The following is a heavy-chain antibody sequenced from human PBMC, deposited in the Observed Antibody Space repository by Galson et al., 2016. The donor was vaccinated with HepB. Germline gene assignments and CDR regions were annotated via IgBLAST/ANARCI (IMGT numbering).Heavy chain of an antibody. CDR2: IDPGDSYT. Sequence: QSGAEVKKPGEPLRISCKGSGYSFTNYWISWVRHVPGKGLEWMGRIDPGDSYTKYSPPFQGHVTISADKSITTAYLQWSSLKASDTAMYYCARRAHYYGSGCDYWGQGTLVTVSS. CDR3: ARRAHYYGSGCDY. CDR1: GYSFTNYW. V-gene: IGHV5-10-1*01. D-gene: IGHD3-10*01. J-gene: IGHJ4*02.